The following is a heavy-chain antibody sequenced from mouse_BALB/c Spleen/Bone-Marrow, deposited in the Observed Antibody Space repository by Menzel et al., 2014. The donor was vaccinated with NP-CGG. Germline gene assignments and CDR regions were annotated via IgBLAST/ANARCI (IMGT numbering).Heavy chain of an antibody. CDR1: GYTFTNYY. V-gene: IGHV1S81*02. J-gene: IGHJ3*01. Sequence: VKLVESGAELVKPGASVKLSCKASGYTFTNYYMYWVKQRPGQGLEWIGEITPSNGGSNFIEKLKNKATLTVDKSSSTAYMQLSSLTSEDSAVYYCSREGAYWGQGTLVTVSA. CDR2: ITPSNGGS. CDR3: SREGAY.